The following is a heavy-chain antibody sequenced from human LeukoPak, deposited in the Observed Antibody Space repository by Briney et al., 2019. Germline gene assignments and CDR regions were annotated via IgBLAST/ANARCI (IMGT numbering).Heavy chain of an antibody. CDR1: GGSISSNY. J-gene: IGHJ4*02. Sequence: SETLSLTCTVSGGSISSNYWSWIRQPPGKGLEWIGYIYYSGRPNYNASLKSRVTISVDTSKNQLSLKLSSVTAADTAVYYCARLAPSGHLDYWGQGTLVTVSS. CDR3: ARLAPSGHLDY. D-gene: IGHD3-3*01. CDR2: IYYSGRP. V-gene: IGHV4-59*08.